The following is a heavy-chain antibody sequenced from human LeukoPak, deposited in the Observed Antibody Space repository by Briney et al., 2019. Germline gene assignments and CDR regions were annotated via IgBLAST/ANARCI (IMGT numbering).Heavy chain of an antibody. CDR2: ISSSSSTI. CDR3: ARDHSSDWYSLVVTSEYFQY. D-gene: IGHD6-19*01. J-gene: IGHJ1*01. Sequence: QSGGSLRLSCAASGFTFSSYSMNWVRQAPGKGLEWVSYISSSSSTIYYADSVQGRFTISRDNAKNSLYLQMNSLRDEDTAVYYCARDHSSDWYSLVVTSEYFQYWGQGTLVTVSS. CDR1: GFTFSSYS. V-gene: IGHV3-48*02.